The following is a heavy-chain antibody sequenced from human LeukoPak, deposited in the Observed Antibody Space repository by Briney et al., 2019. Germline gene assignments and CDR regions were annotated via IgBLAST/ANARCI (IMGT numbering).Heavy chain of an antibody. CDR3: ARALGYSGSYLAY. CDR2: IYYSGST. V-gene: IGHV4-61*01. CDR1: GGSVSSGSYY. Sequence: SETLALTRTVAGGSVSSGSYYWSWIRQPPGKGLEWIGYIYYSGSTNYNPSLKSRITISVDTSKNQFSLKLSSVTAADTAVYYCARALGYSGSYLAYWGQGTLVTVSS. D-gene: IGHD1-26*01. J-gene: IGHJ4*02.